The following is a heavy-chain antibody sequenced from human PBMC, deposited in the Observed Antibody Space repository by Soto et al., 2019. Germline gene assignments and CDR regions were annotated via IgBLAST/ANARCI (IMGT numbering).Heavy chain of an antibody. D-gene: IGHD3-22*01. J-gene: IGHJ4*02. V-gene: IGHV3-30*03. CDR2: ISYDGSDK. CDR1: GFTFSSYG. Sequence: GGSLRLSCAASGFTFSSYGMHWVRQAPGKGLEWVELISYDGSDKDYADSVKGRFTISRDNSRNTLFLQMNSLRAEDTAVYYCARDYYKYYDSSGYYRSPAYWGQGTLVTVSS. CDR3: ARDYYKYYDSSGYYRSPAY.